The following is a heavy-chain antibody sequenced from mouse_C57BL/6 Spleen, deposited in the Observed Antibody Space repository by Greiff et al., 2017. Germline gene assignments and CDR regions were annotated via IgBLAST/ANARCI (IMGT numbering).Heavy chain of an antibody. CDR1: GFTFSSYA. Sequence: EVQLVESGGGLVKPGGSLKLSCAASGFTFSSYAMSWVRQTPEKRLEWVATISDGGSYTYYPDNVKGRFTISRDNAKNNLYLQMSHLKSEDTAMYYCARGYGYDEDYAMDYWGQGTSVTVSS. D-gene: IGHD2-2*01. V-gene: IGHV5-4*01. J-gene: IGHJ4*01. CDR2: ISDGGSYT. CDR3: ARGYGYDEDYAMDY.